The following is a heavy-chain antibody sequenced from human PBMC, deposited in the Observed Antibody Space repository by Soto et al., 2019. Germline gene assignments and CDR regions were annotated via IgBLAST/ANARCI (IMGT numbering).Heavy chain of an antibody. V-gene: IGHV1-69*02. CDR2: IIPILGIA. J-gene: IGHJ4*02. CDR3: SRALGYSGYVPLFDY. Sequence: SVKVSCKASGGTFSSYTISWVRQAPGQGLEWMGRIIPILGIANYAQKFQGRVTITADKSTSTAYMELSSLRSEDTAVYYFSRALGYSGYVPLFDYWGQGTLVTVS. D-gene: IGHD5-12*01. CDR1: GGTFSSYT.